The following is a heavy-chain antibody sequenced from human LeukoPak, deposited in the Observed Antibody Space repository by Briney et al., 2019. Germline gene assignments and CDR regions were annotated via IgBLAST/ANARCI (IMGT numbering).Heavy chain of an antibody. CDR2: ISYDGSNK. D-gene: IGHD6-19*01. CDR3: AKGGYSSGWYFDY. CDR1: GFTFSSYG. Sequence: GGSLRLSCAASGFTFSSYGMHWVRQAPGKGLEWVAVISYDGSNKYYADSVKGRFTISKDNSKNTLYLQMNSLRAEDTAVYYCAKGGYSSGWYFDYWGQGTLVTVSS. J-gene: IGHJ4*02. V-gene: IGHV3-30*18.